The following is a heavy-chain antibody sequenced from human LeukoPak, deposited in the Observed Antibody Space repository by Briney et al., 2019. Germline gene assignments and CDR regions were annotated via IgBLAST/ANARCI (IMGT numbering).Heavy chain of an antibody. D-gene: IGHD3-3*01. Sequence: PSETLSLTCSVSGDSISSSTYYWGWIRQPPGKGLEWIGSVHYSGTTYYNPSLQSRVTISVDRSKNQFSLKLWSVTAADTAIYYCARTITIFGVVISDAFDVWGQGTMVTVSS. CDR3: ARTITIFGVVISDAFDV. V-gene: IGHV4-39*07. J-gene: IGHJ3*01. CDR2: VHYSGTT. CDR1: GDSISSSTYY.